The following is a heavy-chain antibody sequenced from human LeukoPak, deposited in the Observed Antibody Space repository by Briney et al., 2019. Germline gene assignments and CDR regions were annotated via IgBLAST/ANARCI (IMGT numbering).Heavy chain of an antibody. CDR3: AKDGPQVSAMDV. CDR1: GFTFSSYA. D-gene: IGHD3-16*02. CDR2: ISGSGGST. Sequence: GASLRLSCAASGFTFSSYAMSWVRQATGKGLKWVSAISGSGGSTYYADSVKGRFTISRDNSKNTLYLQMNSLRAEDTAVYYCAKDGPQVSAMDVWGQGTTVTVSS. J-gene: IGHJ6*02. V-gene: IGHV3-23*01.